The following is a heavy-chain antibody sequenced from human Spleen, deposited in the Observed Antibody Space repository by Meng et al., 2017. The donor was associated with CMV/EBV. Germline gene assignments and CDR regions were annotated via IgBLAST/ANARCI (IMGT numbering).Heavy chain of an antibody. J-gene: IGHJ4*02. CDR3: AKCGIYSDFWSNFGF. CDR1: GFTFNTYA. Sequence: GESLKISCAASGFTFNTYAMNWVRQAPGRGLEWVSTMSGSGGHAFYADSVKGRLTISRDNSKNTLYLQMDSLRAEDTATYYCAKCGIYSDFWSNFGFWGQGTLVTVSS. V-gene: IGHV3-23*01. CDR2: MSGSGGHA. D-gene: IGHD3-3*01.